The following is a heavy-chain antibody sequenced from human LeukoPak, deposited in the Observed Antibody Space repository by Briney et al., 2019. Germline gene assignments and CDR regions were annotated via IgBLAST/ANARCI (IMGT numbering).Heavy chain of an antibody. CDR1: GYTFTSYG. CDR2: ISGYTGNT. J-gene: IGHJ4*02. D-gene: IGHD3-3*01. V-gene: IGHV1-18*01. Sequence: ASVKVSCKASGYTFTSYGISWVRQAPGQGLEWMGWISGYTGNTNYAHKLQGRVTMTTDTSTCTAYMELRSLRSDDTAVYYCARRTIFGVVTFDYWGQGTLVTVPS. CDR3: ARRTIFGVVTFDY.